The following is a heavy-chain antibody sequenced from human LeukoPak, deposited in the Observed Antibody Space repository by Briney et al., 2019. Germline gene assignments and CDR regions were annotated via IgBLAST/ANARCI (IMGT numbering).Heavy chain of an antibody. CDR2: IRSDGSIT. D-gene: IGHD1-26*01. J-gene: IGHJ4*02. Sequence: GGSLRLSCAASGFTLSGYWMHWVRQGPGKGLAWVSVIRSDGSITTYADSVKGRFTISRDTAKNTLYLQMNSLRAKDTAVYYCARDGRSGNFDKWGQGTLVSVSS. CDR1: GFTLSGYW. CDR3: ARDGRSGNFDK. V-gene: IGHV3-74*01.